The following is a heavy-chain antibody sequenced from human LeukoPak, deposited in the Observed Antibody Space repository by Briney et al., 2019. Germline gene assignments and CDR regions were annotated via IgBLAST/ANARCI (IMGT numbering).Heavy chain of an antibody. CDR2: INHSGST. CDR1: GGSFSGYY. V-gene: IGHV4-34*01. Sequence: KPSETLSLTCAVYGGSFSGYYWSWIRQPPGKGLEWIGEINHSGSTNCNPSLKSRVTISVDTSKNQFSLKLSSVTAADTAVYYCASVDTAIGGLDYWGQGTLVTVSS. D-gene: IGHD5-18*01. CDR3: ASVDTAIGGLDY. J-gene: IGHJ4*02.